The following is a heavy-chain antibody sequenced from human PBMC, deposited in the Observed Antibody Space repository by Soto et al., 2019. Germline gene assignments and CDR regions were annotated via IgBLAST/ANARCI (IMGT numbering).Heavy chain of an antibody. D-gene: IGHD2-15*01. Sequence: QITLRESGPTLVKPTQTLTLTCSFSGFSLSTSGVGVGWIRQPPGKALEWLAVIYWDDDKRYNPSLKSRLTITTDTSKTHVLLTMTNMDPVDTATSHCAHRRHSAAFDYWGQGTLVTVSS. V-gene: IGHV2-5*02. J-gene: IGHJ4*02. CDR1: GFSLSTSGVG. CDR2: IYWDDDK. CDR3: AHRRHSAAFDY.